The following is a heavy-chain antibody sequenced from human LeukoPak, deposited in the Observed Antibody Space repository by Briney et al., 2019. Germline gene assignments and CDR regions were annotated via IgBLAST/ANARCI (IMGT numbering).Heavy chain of an antibody. CDR1: GYTFTNYW. CDR2: TYPEDSET. J-gene: IGHJ5*02. D-gene: IGHD2-15*01. V-gene: IGHV5-51*01. CDR3: ARLPRGYCSGGTCYDWFDP. Sequence: GESLKISCKASGYTFTNYWIGWVRQMPGKGLEWMGITYPEDSETRYSPSSQGHVTISADKSISAAYLQWSSLKASDTAIYYCARLPRGYCSGGTCYDWFDPWGQGTLVTVSS.